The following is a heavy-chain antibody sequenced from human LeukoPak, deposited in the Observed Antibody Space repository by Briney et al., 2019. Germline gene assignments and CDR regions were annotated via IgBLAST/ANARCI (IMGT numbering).Heavy chain of an antibody. CDR3: ARLAVATIDY. Sequence: SVKVSRKASGGTFSSYAISWVRQAPGQGLEWMGGIIPIFGTANYAQKFQGRVTITADESTSTAYMELSSLKSEDTAVYYCARLAVATIDYWGQGTLVTVSS. D-gene: IGHD6-19*01. V-gene: IGHV1-69*13. CDR1: GGTFSSYA. CDR2: IIPIFGTA. J-gene: IGHJ4*02.